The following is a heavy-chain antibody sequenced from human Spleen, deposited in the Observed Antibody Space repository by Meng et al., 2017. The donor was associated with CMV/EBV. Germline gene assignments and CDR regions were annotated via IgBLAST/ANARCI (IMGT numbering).Heavy chain of an antibody. J-gene: IGHJ6*02. D-gene: IGHD3/OR15-3a*01. CDR1: GFTFSSYS. CDR3: ARDLGDWDSYYYYGMDV. V-gene: IGHV3-21*01. Sequence: GESLKISCAASGFTFSSYSMNWVRQAPGKGLEWVSSISSSSSHIYYADSVKGRFTISRDNAKNSLCLQMSSLRDEDTAVYYCARDLGDWDSYYYYGMDVWGQGTTVTVSS. CDR2: ISSSSSHI.